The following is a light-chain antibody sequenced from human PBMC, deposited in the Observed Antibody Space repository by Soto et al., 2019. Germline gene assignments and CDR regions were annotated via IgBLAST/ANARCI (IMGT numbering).Light chain of an antibody. J-gene: IGKJ4*01. CDR2: AAS. V-gene: IGKV1-39*01. CDR1: QDINSY. CDR3: QQTYTTRALT. Sequence: DIPMTQSPTSLSASVGDEVTITCRASQDINSYLNWYQHKPGKSPKLLIYAASSLQSGVPSRFSGSESGTDFTLTINSLQPDDSAIYYCQQTYTTRALTFGGGTKVDIK.